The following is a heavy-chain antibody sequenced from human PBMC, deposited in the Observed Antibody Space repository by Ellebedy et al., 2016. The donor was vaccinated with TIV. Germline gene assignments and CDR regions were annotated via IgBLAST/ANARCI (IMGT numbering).Heavy chain of an antibody. Sequence: GGSLRLSCAASGFSFRSFWMSWVRQPPGKGLEWVANIKEDGSEKHYVDSVEGRFTISRDNAKNSLYLQMNSLRAEATAVYHCARGGNHFFGHWGQGNLVTVSS. D-gene: IGHD4-23*01. CDR2: IKEDGSEK. CDR1: GFSFRSFW. CDR3: ARGGNHFFGH. V-gene: IGHV3-7*03. J-gene: IGHJ4*02.